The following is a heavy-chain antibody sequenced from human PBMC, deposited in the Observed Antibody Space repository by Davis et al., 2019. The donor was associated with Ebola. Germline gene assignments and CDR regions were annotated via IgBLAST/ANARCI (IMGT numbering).Heavy chain of an antibody. D-gene: IGHD3-3*01. Sequence: GESLKTSCAAPRFTFSSYSLNLVRPAPGKGPEWVSSIRPSSSYIYYADSEKGRFTISRDNSKKTLYLQMNSLRAEETAVYYCAKSGLSFGVVKYHYGMDVWGKGTTVTISS. CDR2: IRPSSSYI. CDR1: RFTFSSYS. J-gene: IGHJ6*04. CDR3: AKSGLSFGVVKYHYGMDV. V-gene: IGHV3-21*04.